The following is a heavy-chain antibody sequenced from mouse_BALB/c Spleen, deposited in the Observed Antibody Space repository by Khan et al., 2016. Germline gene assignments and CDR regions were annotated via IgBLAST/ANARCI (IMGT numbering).Heavy chain of an antibody. D-gene: IGHD2-14*01. CDR2: IWGNGNT. CDR3: AKGVQSRYFYALDY. V-gene: IGHV2-6-5*01. Sequence: QVQLKESGPGLVAPSQSLSITCTVSGFSLTDYGVSWIRQPPGKGLEWLGIIWGNGNTYYNSALKSRLTISNDISKSQVFLKMNSLQTHDTAIYXSAKGVQSRYFYALDYWGQGTSVTVSS. J-gene: IGHJ4*01. CDR1: GFSLTDYG.